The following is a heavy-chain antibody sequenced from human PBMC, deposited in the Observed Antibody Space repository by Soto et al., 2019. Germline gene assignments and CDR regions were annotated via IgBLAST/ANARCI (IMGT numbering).Heavy chain of an antibody. J-gene: IGHJ4*02. CDR2: IRSSGSII. Sequence: GGSLRLSCAGSGFTFTTYAMNWVRQAPGKGLEWVSNIRSSGSIIYYADSVKGRFTISRDNARDSLFLQMNSLTDEDTAVYYCARGYVGSLLDWGQGTLVTVSS. CDR1: GFTFTTYA. D-gene: IGHD5-12*01. V-gene: IGHV3-48*02. CDR3: ARGYVGSLLD.